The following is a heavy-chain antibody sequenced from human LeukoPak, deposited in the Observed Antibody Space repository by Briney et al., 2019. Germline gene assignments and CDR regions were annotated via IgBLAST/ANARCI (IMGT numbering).Heavy chain of an antibody. CDR3: ARVGGDCSDSNCYWADWFDP. D-gene: IGHD2-2*01. J-gene: IGHJ5*02. CDR2: ISGSTGST. V-gene: IGHV1-18*01. Sequence: ASVKVSCKASGYTFSTYGITWVREAPGQGPEWLGWISGSTGSTHYTQAVQDRVTMTTDTSTATAYLELRSLRSDDTAIYYCARVGGDCSDSNCYWADWFDPWGQGTLCIVSS. CDR1: GYTFSTYG.